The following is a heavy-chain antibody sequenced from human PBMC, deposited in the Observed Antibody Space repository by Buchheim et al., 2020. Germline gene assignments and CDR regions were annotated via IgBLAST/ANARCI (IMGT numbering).Heavy chain of an antibody. CDR2: IYYSGST. V-gene: IGHV4-59*01. J-gene: IGHJ4*02. D-gene: IGHD2-2*01. Sequence: QVQLQESGPGLVKPSETLSLTCTVSGGSISSYYWSWIRQPPGKGLEWIGYIYYSGSTNYNPSLKSRVTISVDTSKNQFSLQLSSVTAADTAVYYCARDSVSKRYFDYWGQGTL. CDR3: ARDSVSKRYFDY. CDR1: GGSISSYY.